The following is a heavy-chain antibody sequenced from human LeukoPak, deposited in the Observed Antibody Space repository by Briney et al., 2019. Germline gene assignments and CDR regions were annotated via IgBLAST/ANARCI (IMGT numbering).Heavy chain of an antibody. J-gene: IGHJ4*02. CDR2: ISSSSSYI. CDR3: ARSRYYYGSGSYWDY. CDR1: GFTVSSNY. V-gene: IGHV3-21*01. D-gene: IGHD3-10*01. Sequence: KTGGSLRLSCAASGFTVSSNYMSWVRQAPGKGLEWVSSISSSSSYIYYADSVKGRFTISRDNAKNSLYLQMNSLRAEDTAVYYCARSRYYYGSGSYWDYWGQGTLVTVSS.